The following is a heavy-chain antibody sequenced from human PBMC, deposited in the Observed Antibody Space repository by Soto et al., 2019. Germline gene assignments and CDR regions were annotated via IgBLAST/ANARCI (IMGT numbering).Heavy chain of an antibody. CDR3: ARPTYSGYDYSAFDI. D-gene: IGHD5-12*01. CDR1: GYSFTSYR. J-gene: IGHJ3*02. CDR2: IYPGDSDT. Sequence: PGESLKISCKGSGYSFTSYRIGWVRQMPGKGLEWMGIIYPGDSDTRYSPSFQGQVTISADKSISTAYLQWSSLKASDTAMYYCARPTYSGYDYSAFDIWGQGTMVTVSS. V-gene: IGHV5-51*01.